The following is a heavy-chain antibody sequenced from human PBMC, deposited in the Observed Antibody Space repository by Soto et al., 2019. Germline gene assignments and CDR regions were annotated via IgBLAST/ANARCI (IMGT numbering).Heavy chain of an antibody. CDR2: LVPQFGTP. Sequence: QVQLVQSGAEVKKPGSSVKVSCLASRGTFNRYAINWVRQAPGHGLEWLGALVPQFGTPNYAQKFQDRVTIVEVESTNTTSMELRGLTSDDTAVYYCARQNRDTPMVPFHVWGQGTLVTVSS. J-gene: IGHJ4*02. V-gene: IGHV1-69*01. D-gene: IGHD5-18*01. CDR1: RGTFNRYA. CDR3: ARQNRDTPMVPFHV.